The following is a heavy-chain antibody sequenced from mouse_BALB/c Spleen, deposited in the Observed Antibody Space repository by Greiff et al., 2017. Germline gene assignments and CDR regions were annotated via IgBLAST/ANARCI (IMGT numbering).Heavy chain of an antibody. V-gene: IGHV5-9-4*01. CDR1: GFTSSSYS. CDR3: ARDTYRYDAWFAY. D-gene: IGHD2-14*01. Sequence: EVQLVESGGGLKPGGSLKLFCAASGFTSSSYSLSWVRQSPEKRLEWVAEISSGGSYTYYPDTVTGRFTISRDNAKNTLYLEMSSLRSEDTAMYYCARDTYRYDAWFAYWGQGTLVTVSA. CDR2: ISSGGSYT. J-gene: IGHJ3*01.